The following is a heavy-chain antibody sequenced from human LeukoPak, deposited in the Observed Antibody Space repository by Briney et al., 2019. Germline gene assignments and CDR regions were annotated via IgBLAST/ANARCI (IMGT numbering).Heavy chain of an antibody. CDR2: IYTSGST. CDR3: ARDGVNSDWPPHF. D-gene: IGHD6-19*01. CDR1: GGSISSYY. Sequence: PSEALSLTCTVSGGSISSYYWSWIRQPAGKGLEWIGRIYTSGSTNYNPSLKSRVTMSIDTSKNQFSLKLSSVTAADTAVYYCARDGVNSDWPPHFWGQGTLVTVSS. J-gene: IGHJ4*02. V-gene: IGHV4-4*07.